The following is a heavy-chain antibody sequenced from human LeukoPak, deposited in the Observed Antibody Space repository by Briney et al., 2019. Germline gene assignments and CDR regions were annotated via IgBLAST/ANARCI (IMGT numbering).Heavy chain of an antibody. CDR3: ARHERGYAYYFDY. Sequence: KASETLSLTCTVSGGSISSYYWSWIRQPPGKGLEWIGYIYYSGSTNYNPSLKSRVTISVDTSKNQFSLKLSSVTAADTAVYYCARHERGYAYYFDYWGQGTLVTVSS. CDR1: GGSISSYY. CDR2: IYYSGST. V-gene: IGHV4-59*08. D-gene: IGHD5-12*01. J-gene: IGHJ4*02.